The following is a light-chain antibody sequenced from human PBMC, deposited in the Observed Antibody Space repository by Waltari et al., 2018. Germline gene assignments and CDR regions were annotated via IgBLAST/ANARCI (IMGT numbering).Light chain of an antibody. CDR3: QQYDNWPPYT. CDR1: QSVGSK. J-gene: IGKJ2*01. V-gene: IGKV3-15*01. Sequence: EVVMTQSPATLSVSPGERATLSCRASQSVGSKIAWYQQKPGQVPRLLIYGASTRATGIPARFSGSGSGTEFILTISSLQSEEFAVYYCQQYDNWPPYTFGQGTKLEIK. CDR2: GAS.